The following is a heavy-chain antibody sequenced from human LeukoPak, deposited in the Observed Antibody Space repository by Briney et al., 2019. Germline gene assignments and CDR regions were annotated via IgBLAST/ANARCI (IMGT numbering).Heavy chain of an antibody. CDR2: ISSSSSYI. V-gene: IGHV3-21*01. J-gene: IGHJ6*03. CDR1: GFTFSSHS. Sequence: KSGGSLRLSCAASGFTFSSHSMNWVRQAPGKGLEWVSFISSSSSYIYYTDSVKGRFTISRDNAKNSLYLQMNSLRAEDTAVYYCAKELMDVWAKGTTVTVSS. CDR3: AKELMDV.